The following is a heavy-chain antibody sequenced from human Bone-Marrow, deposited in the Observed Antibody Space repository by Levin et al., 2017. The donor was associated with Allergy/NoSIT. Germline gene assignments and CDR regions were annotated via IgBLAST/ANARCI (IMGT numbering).Heavy chain of an antibody. V-gene: IGHV3-48*02. J-gene: IGHJ4*02. CDR3: ANGYCSGGSCDSDFGY. CDR1: GLKFSSYS. CDR2: ISWASTTI. D-gene: IGHD2-15*01. Sequence: GGSLRLSCAASGLKFSSYSMHWVRQGPGKGLEWVAYISWASTTIYYADSVKGRFTISRDNAENLLYLQMTSLRDEDTAVYYCANGYCSGGSCDSDFGYWGQGTLVTVSS.